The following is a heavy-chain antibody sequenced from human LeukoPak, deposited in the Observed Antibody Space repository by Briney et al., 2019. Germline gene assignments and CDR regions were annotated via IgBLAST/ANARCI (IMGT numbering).Heavy chain of an antibody. Sequence: SVKVSCKASGGTFNSSGISWVRQAPGQGLEWMGGIIPIFGTANYAQKFQGRVTIAADESTSTAYMELSSLRSEDTAVYYCARGGGRRFGELFDYYYMDVWGKGTTVTVSS. V-gene: IGHV1-69*13. CDR3: ARGGGRRFGELFDYYYMDV. D-gene: IGHD3-10*01. CDR2: IIPIFGTA. J-gene: IGHJ6*03. CDR1: GGTFNSSG.